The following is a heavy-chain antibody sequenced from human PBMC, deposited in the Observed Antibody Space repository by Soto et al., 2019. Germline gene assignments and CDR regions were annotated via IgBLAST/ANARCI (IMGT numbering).Heavy chain of an antibody. CDR2: IWYDGSNK. Sequence: GGSLRLSCAASGFTFSSYGMHWVRQAPGKGLEWVAVIWYDGSNKYYADSVKGRFTISRDNSKNTLYLQMNSLRAEDTAVYYCARENYHTVPGYWGQGTLVTVSS. CDR1: GFTFSSYG. J-gene: IGHJ4*02. D-gene: IGHD2-8*02. CDR3: ARENYHTVPGY. V-gene: IGHV3-33*01.